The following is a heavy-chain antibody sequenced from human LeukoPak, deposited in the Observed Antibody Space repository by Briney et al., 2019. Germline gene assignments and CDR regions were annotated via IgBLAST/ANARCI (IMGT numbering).Heavy chain of an antibody. D-gene: IGHD1-26*01. CDR1: GGSFSGYY. CDR2: INHSGST. V-gene: IGHV4-34*01. J-gene: IGHJ5*02. Sequence: PSETLSLTCAVYGGSFSGYYWSWIRQPPGKGLEWIGEINHSGSTNYNPSLKSRVTMSVDTSKNQFSLKLSSVTAADTAVYYCARDLGGSYLRGGWFDPWGQGTLVTVSS. CDR3: ARDLGGSYLRGGWFDP.